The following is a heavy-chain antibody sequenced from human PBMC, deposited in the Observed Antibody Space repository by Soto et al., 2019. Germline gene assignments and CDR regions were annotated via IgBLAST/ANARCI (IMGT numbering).Heavy chain of an antibody. CDR3: ARDKITGLFDY. Sequence: PXXTLSLTCAVYCGSFIGYYWTWIRQPPGTGLEWIAXINHSXRTKYKQSLKXXVTISVDXXXNHLSLKPTSVTDEDKDVYYCARDKITGLFDYWGKGTLVTVYS. CDR2: INHSXRT. D-gene: IGHD2-8*02. J-gene: IGHJ4*02. CDR1: CGSFIGYY. V-gene: IGHV4-34*01.